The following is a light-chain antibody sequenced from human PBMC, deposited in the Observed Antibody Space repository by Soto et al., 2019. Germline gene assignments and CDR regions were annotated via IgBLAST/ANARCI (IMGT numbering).Light chain of an antibody. Sequence: EVVLTQSPGTLSLSPGDRATLSCTASQSVSSNSLAWYQQIPGQPPRLLIYGASSRATGVPDRLTGSGSETHFTLTITRLEPEDFAVFYCQHSGRSPPLTFGGGTKVEIK. CDR3: QHSGRSPPLT. CDR1: QSVSSNS. CDR2: GAS. J-gene: IGKJ4*01. V-gene: IGKV3-20*01.